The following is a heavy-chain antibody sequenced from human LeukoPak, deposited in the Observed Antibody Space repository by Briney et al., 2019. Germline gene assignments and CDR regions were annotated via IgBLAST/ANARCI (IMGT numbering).Heavy chain of an antibody. CDR1: GYTFTNYG. V-gene: IGHV1-18*01. CDR2: ISAYNGNT. D-gene: IGHD3-22*01. CDR3: ARDYYDSSGYAEYFQH. Sequence: ASVKVSCKASGYTFTNYGISWVRQAPGQGLEWMGWISAYNGNTNYAQKLQGRVTMTTDTSTSTAYMGLRSLRSDDTAVYYCARDYYDSSGYAEYFQHWGQGTLVTVSS. J-gene: IGHJ1*01.